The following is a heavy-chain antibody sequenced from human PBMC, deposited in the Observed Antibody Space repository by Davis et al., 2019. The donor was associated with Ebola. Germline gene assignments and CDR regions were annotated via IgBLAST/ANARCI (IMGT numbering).Heavy chain of an antibody. D-gene: IGHD1-26*01. Sequence: GESLKISCATSGFTFSGSATHWVRQASGKGLEWVGRIRTKPNNYATSYAASVKGRFTISRDNAKNTLYLQMNNLRAEDTAVFYCAREWRQSGSLHDFWGQGTLVTVSS. CDR2: IRTKPNNYAT. CDR1: GFTFSGSA. V-gene: IGHV3-73*01. J-gene: IGHJ4*02. CDR3: AREWRQSGSLHDF.